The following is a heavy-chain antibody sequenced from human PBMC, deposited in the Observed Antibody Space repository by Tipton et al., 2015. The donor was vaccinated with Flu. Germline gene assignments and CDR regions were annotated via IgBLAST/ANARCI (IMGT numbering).Heavy chain of an antibody. CDR2: IHRSGNT. D-gene: IGHD1-14*01. CDR3: ARSRIPEPSPFY. J-gene: IGHJ4*02. Sequence: TLSLTCSVSGDSIGSRYYWGWIRQSPGKGLEWIGNIHRSGNTYHNPSLKSRVTISVDTSKNQFSLKLSSVTAADTAVYYCARSRIPEPSPFYWGQGTRVTVSS. CDR1: GDSIGSRYY. V-gene: IGHV4-38-2*01.